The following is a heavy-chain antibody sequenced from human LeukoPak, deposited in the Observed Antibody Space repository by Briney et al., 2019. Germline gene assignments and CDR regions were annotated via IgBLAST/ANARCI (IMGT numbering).Heavy chain of an antibody. D-gene: IGHD5/OR15-5a*01. CDR1: GRSFSGYY. J-gene: IGHJ4*02. CDR3: ARCLVGLFDY. CDR2: INHSGST. V-gene: IGHV4-34*01. Sequence: SETLSLTCAVYGRSFSGYYWSWIRQPPGKGLEWIGEINHSGSTNYNPSLKSRVTISVDTSKNQFSLKLSSVTAADTAVYYCARCLVGLFDYWGQGTLVTVSS.